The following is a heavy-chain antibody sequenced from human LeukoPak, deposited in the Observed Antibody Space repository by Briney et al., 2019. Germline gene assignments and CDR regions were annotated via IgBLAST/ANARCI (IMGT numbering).Heavy chain of an antibody. CDR1: GYSFTNYW. Sequence: GGSLQISCKGSGYSFTNYWIGWVRQLPGKGLEWMGIIYPGDSDTRDSPSFQGQVTISADNSISTAYLQWSSLRASDTAMYYCAKHLYSGYDSNFDYWGQGTLVTVSS. J-gene: IGHJ4*02. V-gene: IGHV5-51*01. D-gene: IGHD5-12*01. CDR2: IYPGDSDT. CDR3: AKHLYSGYDSNFDY.